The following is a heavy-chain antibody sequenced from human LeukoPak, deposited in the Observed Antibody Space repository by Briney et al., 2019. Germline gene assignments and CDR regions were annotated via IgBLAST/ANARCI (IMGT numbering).Heavy chain of an antibody. CDR2: INSDGSST. Sequence: GGSLRLSCAASGFTFSSYWMHWVRQAPGKGLVWVSRINSDGSSTSYADSVKGRFTISRDNAKNSLYLQMNSLRAEDTAVYYCARLTVSSSWRTYYYYGMDVWGQGTTVTVSS. J-gene: IGHJ6*02. D-gene: IGHD6-13*01. CDR1: GFTFSSYW. V-gene: IGHV3-74*01. CDR3: ARLTVSSSWRTYYYYGMDV.